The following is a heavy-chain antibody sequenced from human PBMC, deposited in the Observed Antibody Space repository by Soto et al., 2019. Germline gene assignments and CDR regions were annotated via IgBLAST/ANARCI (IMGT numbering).Heavy chain of an antibody. J-gene: IGHJ5*02. CDR2: ISYDGSNK. V-gene: IGHV3-30-3*01. D-gene: IGHD3-9*01. CDR1: GFTFSSYA. CDR3: ARDRQRYFDWLLYA. Sequence: PGGSLRLSCAASGFTFSSYAMHWVRQAPGKGLEWVAVISYDGSNKYYADSVKGRFTISGDNSKNTLYLQMNSMRAEDTAVYYCARDRQRYFDWLLYAWGQGTLVTVSS.